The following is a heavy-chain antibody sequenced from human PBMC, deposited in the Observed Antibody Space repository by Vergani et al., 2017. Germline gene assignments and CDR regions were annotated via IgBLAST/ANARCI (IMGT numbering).Heavy chain of an antibody. D-gene: IGHD3-22*01. CDR3: ARGSHYYYDSIPAWYYYGMDV. V-gene: IGHV4-59*01. J-gene: IGHJ6*02. Sequence: QVQLQESGPGLVKPSETLSLTCTVSGGSISSYYWSWIRQPPGKGLEWIGYIYYSGSTNYNPSLKSRVPISVDTSKNQFSLKLSSVTAADTAVYYCARGSHYYYDSIPAWYYYGMDVWGQGTTVTVSS. CDR2: IYYSGST. CDR1: GGSISSYY.